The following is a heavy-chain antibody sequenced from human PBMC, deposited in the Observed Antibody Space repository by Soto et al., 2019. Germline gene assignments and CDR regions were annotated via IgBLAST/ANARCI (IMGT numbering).Heavy chain of an antibody. J-gene: IGHJ4*02. V-gene: IGHV3-7*03. CDR3: AKNPGYYYDSTGYHFDY. Sequence: GGSLRLSCAVSGFTFSDYWMSWVRQAPGKGLEWVANIKQDGNEKYYVDSVKGRFTISRDNSKNTLYLQMNSLRAEDTAVYYCAKNPGYYYDSTGYHFDYWGQGTLVTVSS. D-gene: IGHD3-22*01. CDR1: GFTFSDYW. CDR2: IKQDGNEK.